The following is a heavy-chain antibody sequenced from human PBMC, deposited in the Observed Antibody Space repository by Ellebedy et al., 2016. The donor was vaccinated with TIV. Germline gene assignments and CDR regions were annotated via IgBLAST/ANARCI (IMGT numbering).Heavy chain of an antibody. V-gene: IGHV3-23*01. Sequence: GESLKISXAVSGIRFSNFFMSWVRQAPGKGLEWVSTISGGGDKTYLADSVKGRFIISRDKFRNTLYLQMNGLTTDDTAVYYCRPGHYSGSWGLGSLVTVSS. CDR1: GIRFSNFF. CDR2: ISGGGDKT. J-gene: IGHJ4*02. CDR3: RPGHYSGS.